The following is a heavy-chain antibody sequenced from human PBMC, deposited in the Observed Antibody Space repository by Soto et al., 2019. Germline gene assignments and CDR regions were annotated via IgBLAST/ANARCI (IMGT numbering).Heavy chain of an antibody. J-gene: IGHJ4*02. V-gene: IGHV4-30-4*01. D-gene: IGHD1-1*01. Sequence: LSLTCTVSGGSISSGDYYWSWIRQPPGKGLEWIGYISYSGSTYSNPSLKSRVSISVDTSKNQFSLKLNSVTAADTAVYYCARDKTRGRSNALDYWGQGNLVTVSS. CDR1: GGSISSGDYY. CDR3: ARDKTRGRSNALDY. CDR2: ISYSGST.